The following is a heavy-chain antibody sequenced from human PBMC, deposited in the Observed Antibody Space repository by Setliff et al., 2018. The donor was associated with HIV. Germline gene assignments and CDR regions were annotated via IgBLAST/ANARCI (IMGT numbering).Heavy chain of an antibody. V-gene: IGHV4-31*11. D-gene: IGHD6-13*01. J-gene: IGHJ3*02. CDR3: ARGRSSWSGGPNDASDI. Sequence: SETLSLTCAVSGGSISSGGYYWNWIRLQPGKGLEWIGHIYYSGSTQYNPSLKSRVAISVDTSKDQLSLTVSSVTAADTAIYYCARGRSSWSGGPNDASDIWGPGTMVTVSS. CDR2: IYYSGST. CDR1: GGSISSGGYY.